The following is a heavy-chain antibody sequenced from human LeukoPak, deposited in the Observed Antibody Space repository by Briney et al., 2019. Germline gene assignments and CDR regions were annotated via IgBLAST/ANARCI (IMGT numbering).Heavy chain of an antibody. D-gene: IGHD1-26*01. Sequence: GGSLRLSCLTSGFTLSTNAMSWVRQAPGKGLEWISGISGSGASTYYADSVKGRFTISRDDSRNTLYLQMNSLRGDDTAVYYCAKDRNSEGGAAKNYWGQGTLVTVSS. V-gene: IGHV3-23*01. CDR3: AKDRNSEGGAAKNY. J-gene: IGHJ4*02. CDR1: GFTLSTNA. CDR2: ISGSGAST.